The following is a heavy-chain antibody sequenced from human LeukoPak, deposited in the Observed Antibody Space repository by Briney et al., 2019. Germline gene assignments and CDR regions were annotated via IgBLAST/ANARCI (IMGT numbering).Heavy chain of an antibody. CDR2: IYYTGGT. CDR1: GGFISSYY. Sequence: SETLSLTCTVSGGFISSYYWSWIRQPPGKGLEWIGYIYYTGGTHYNPSLKSRLTISVDTSENHFSLKLSSVTAADTAIYFCARAPGAFDIWGQGTMVTVSS. D-gene: IGHD1-26*01. CDR3: ARAPGAFDI. J-gene: IGHJ3*02. V-gene: IGHV4-59*06.